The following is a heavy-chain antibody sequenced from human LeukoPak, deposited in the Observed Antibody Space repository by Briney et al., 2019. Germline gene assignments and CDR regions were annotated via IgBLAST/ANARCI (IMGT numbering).Heavy chain of an antibody. CDR3: ARDLSSKLDY. D-gene: IGHD6-13*01. CDR2: ISSSSSYI. V-gene: IGHV3-21*01. J-gene: IGHJ4*02. Sequence: GGSLRLSCAASGFTFSSYSMNWVRQAPGKGLEWVSSISSSSSYIYYADSVKGRFTISRDNAKNSLYLQMNSLRAGDTAVYYCARDLSSKLDYWGQGTLVTVSS. CDR1: GFTFSSYS.